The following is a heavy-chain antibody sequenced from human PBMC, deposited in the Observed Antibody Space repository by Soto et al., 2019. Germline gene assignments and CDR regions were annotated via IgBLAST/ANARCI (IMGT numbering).Heavy chain of an antibody. V-gene: IGHV4-4*07. J-gene: IGHJ5*02. CDR1: GGSISSYY. CDR2: IYTSGST. CDR3: ARDAVTTRGHWFDP. Sequence: LSLTCTVSGGSISSYYWSWIRQPAGKGLEWIGRIYTSGSTNYNPSLKSRVTRSVDTSKNQFSLKLSSVTAADTAVYYCARDAVTTRGHWFDPWGQGTLVTVSS. D-gene: IGHD4-17*01.